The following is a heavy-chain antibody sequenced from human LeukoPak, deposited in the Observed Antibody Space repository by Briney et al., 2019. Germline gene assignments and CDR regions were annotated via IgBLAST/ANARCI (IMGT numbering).Heavy chain of an antibody. Sequence: KASETLSLTCAVYGGTFSGYNWNWIRQPPGKGLEWIGYIYYSGSTNYNPSLKSRVTISVDTSKNQFSLKLSSVTAADTAVYYCATLTGGDDAFDIWGQGTMVTVSS. J-gene: IGHJ3*02. D-gene: IGHD4-23*01. CDR2: IYYSGST. CDR1: GGTFSGYN. V-gene: IGHV4-59*01. CDR3: ATLTGGDDAFDI.